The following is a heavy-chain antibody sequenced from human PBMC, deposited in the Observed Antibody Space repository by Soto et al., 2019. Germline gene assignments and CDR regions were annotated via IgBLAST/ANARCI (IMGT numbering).Heavy chain of an antibody. Sequence: QVQLVQSGAEVKKPGSSVKVSCKASGGTFSSYAISWVRQAPGQGLEWMGGIIPIFGTANYAQKFQGRVAIPADETKSTAYMELSSLRSEDTAVYDCARPGEYDYDSSGYYYGSWYCDLWGRGTLVTVSS. D-gene: IGHD3-22*01. V-gene: IGHV1-69*12. CDR2: IIPIFGTA. CDR3: ARPGEYDYDSSGYYYGSWYCDL. CDR1: GGTFSSYA. J-gene: IGHJ2*01.